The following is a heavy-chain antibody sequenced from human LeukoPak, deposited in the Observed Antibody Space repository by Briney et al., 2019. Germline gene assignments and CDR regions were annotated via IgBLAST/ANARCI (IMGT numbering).Heavy chain of an antibody. Sequence: PSETLSLTCTVSGGSISSYYWSWVRQPPGKGLEWLGYIYHSGSTYYNPSLKSRVTISVDRSKNQFSLKLSSVTAADTAVYYCARDGDYGSGSYYTHSDAFDIWGQGTMVTVSS. V-gene: IGHV4-59*12. D-gene: IGHD3-10*01. CDR1: GGSISSYY. CDR3: ARDGDYGSGSYYTHSDAFDI. CDR2: IYHSGST. J-gene: IGHJ3*02.